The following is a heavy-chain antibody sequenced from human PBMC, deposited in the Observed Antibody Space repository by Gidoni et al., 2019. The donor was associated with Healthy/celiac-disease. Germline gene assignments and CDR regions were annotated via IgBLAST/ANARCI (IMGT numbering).Heavy chain of an antibody. Sequence: QVQLQESGPGLVNPSQTLSLTCTVSGGSISSGGYYWSWIRQHPGKGLEWIGYIYYSGSTYYNPSLKSRVTISVDTSKNQFSLKLSSVTAADTAVYYCARVTSVTTLEDLAWFDPWGQGTLVTVSS. D-gene: IGHD4-4*01. CDR3: ARVTSVTTLEDLAWFDP. CDR2: IYYSGST. V-gene: IGHV4-31*03. J-gene: IGHJ5*02. CDR1: GGSISSGGYY.